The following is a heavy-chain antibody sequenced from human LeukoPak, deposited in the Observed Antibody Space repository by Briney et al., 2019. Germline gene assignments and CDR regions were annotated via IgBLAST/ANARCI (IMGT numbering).Heavy chain of an antibody. Sequence: GESLKISCKGSGYSFTNYWVGWVRQMPGKGLEWMGIIYPGDSDTRYSPSFRGQVIISADKSINTAYLQWSSLKASDTAMYYCARLTDYFDNWGQGTLLTVSS. CDR2: IYPGDSDT. CDR3: ARLTDYFDN. CDR1: GYSFTNYW. V-gene: IGHV5-51*01. J-gene: IGHJ4*02.